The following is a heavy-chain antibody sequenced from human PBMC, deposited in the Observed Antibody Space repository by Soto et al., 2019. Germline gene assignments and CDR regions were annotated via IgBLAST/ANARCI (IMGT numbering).Heavy chain of an antibody. CDR2: INSDGSST. CDR3: ARVNSSPSGIFRYYYYYGMDV. CDR1: GFTFSSYW. J-gene: IGHJ6*02. Sequence: GGSLRLSCAASGFTFSSYWMHWVRQAPGKGLVWVSRINSDGSSTSYADSVKGRFTISRDNAKNTLYLQMNSLRAEDAAVYYCARVNSSPSGIFRYYYYYGMDVWGQGTTVTVSS. V-gene: IGHV3-74*01. D-gene: IGHD6-6*01.